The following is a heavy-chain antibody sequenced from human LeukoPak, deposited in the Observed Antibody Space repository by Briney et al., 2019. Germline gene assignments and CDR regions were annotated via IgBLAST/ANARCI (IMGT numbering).Heavy chain of an antibody. Sequence: PGGSLRLSCAASGFTFSDEYMSWIRQAPGKGLEWVPYVSNSGSYTNYADSVKGRFTISRDNAKSSLYLQMNSVRAEDTAVYYCARSRGAGPGAHFDYWGQGTLVTVSS. J-gene: IGHJ4*02. V-gene: IGHV3-11*03. CDR3: ARSRGAGPGAHFDY. CDR2: VSNSGSYT. D-gene: IGHD6-19*01. CDR1: GFTFSDEY.